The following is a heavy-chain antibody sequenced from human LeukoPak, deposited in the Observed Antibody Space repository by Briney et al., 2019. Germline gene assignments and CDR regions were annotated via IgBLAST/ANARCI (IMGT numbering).Heavy chain of an antibody. CDR2: MNPNSGNT. V-gene: IGHV1-8*01. CDR1: GNTFTSYD. J-gene: IGHJ3*02. CDR3: ARAFSTGYHSYDAFDI. Sequence: ASVKVSCKASGNTFTSYDINWVRRATGQGLEWMGWMNPNSGNTGLAQKFQGRVSMTRNTSITTAYMELSSLRFEDTAVYYCARAFSTGYHSYDAFDIWGQGTMVTVSS. D-gene: IGHD3-9*01.